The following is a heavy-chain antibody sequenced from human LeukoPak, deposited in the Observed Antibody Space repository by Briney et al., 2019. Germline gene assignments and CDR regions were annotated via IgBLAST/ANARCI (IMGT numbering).Heavy chain of an antibody. CDR2: ISYDGSNK. CDR3: ARDHSSSWVDY. V-gene: IGHV3-30-3*01. Sequence: GGSLRLSCAASGFTFSSYAMHWVRQAPGKGLEWVAVISYDGSNKYYADSVKGRFTISRDNSKNTLYLQMNSLRAEDTAVYYCARDHSSSWVDYWGQGTLVTVSS. J-gene: IGHJ4*02. D-gene: IGHD6-6*01. CDR1: GFTFSSYA.